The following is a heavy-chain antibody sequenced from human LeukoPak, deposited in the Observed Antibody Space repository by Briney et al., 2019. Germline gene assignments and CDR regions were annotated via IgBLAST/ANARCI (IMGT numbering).Heavy chain of an antibody. CDR3: AKGGCRGTCNPLAY. Sequence: GGSLRLSCAASGFTFSGSGMSWVRQAPGKGLEWISSSGDSDGSTYYADSLKGRFTISRDNSKNTLYLQMNNLRAEDTAVYYSAKGGCRGTCNPLAYWGQGALVPVSP. CDR2: SGDSDGST. V-gene: IGHV3-23*01. J-gene: IGHJ4*02. CDR1: GFTFSGSG. D-gene: IGHD2-15*01.